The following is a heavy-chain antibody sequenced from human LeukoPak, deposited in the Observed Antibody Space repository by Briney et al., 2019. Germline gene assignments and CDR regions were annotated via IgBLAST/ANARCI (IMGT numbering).Heavy chain of an antibody. Sequence: SGGSLRLSCAASGFTFSNYWMTWVRQAPGKGLEWVANINQDSSEKFYVDSVKGRFTISRDNAKNSLYLQMNSLRAEDTAVYYCAKDPLRRTTAAWNFDYWGQGTLVTVSS. V-gene: IGHV3-7*03. CDR2: INQDSSEK. CDR3: AKDPLRRTTAAWNFDY. CDR1: GFTFSNYW. J-gene: IGHJ4*02. D-gene: IGHD4-17*01.